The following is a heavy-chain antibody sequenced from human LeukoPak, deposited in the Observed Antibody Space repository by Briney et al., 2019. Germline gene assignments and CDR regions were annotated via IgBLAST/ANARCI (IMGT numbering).Heavy chain of an antibody. CDR3: ARVLNYYDSSGYYFSY. CDR1: GFTFSYYT. Sequence: GGSLRLSCAASGFTFSYYTMHWVRQAPGKGLEWGAVISYDGSNEYYADSVKGRFTISRDNSKNTLYLQMNSLRVEDTAVYYCARVLNYYDSSGYYFSYWGQGTLVTVSS. CDR2: ISYDGSNE. J-gene: IGHJ4*02. V-gene: IGHV3-30-3*01. D-gene: IGHD3-22*01.